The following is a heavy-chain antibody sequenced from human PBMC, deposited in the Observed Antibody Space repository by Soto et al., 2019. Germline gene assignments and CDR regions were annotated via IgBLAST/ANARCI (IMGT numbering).Heavy chain of an antibody. J-gene: IGHJ4*02. Sequence: SETLSLTCSVSGGSISSYYWSWIRQPPGKGLEWIGYIYYSGSTNYNPSLKSRVTISVDTSKNQFSLKLSSVTAADTAVYYCARESFYDSGGFHGFDYWGQGTLVTVSS. CDR2: IYYSGST. CDR1: GGSISSYY. V-gene: IGHV4-59*01. D-gene: IGHD3-22*01. CDR3: ARESFYDSGGFHGFDY.